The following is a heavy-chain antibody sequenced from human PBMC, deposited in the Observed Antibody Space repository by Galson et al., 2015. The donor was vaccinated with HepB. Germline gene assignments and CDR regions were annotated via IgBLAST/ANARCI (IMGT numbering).Heavy chain of an antibody. Sequence: SLRLSCAASGFTFNRYHMDWVRQAPGKGLEWLAVISKDGTNKDYADSVKGRFTISRDNSMNTLYLQMNSLRTADTAVYYCARSRTLYLYGMDVWGQGTTVTVSS. CDR2: ISKDGTNK. J-gene: IGHJ6*02. V-gene: IGHV3-30*03. D-gene: IGHD2/OR15-2a*01. CDR3: ARSRTLYLYGMDV. CDR1: GFTFNRYH.